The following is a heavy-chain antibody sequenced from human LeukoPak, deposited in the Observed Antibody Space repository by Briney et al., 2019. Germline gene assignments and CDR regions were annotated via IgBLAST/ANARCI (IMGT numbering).Heavy chain of an antibody. Sequence: PGGSLRLSCAASGFTFSSYAMSWVRQAPGKGLDWVSVINDGGDSTYYARSVKGRFTLSRDNSKNTLYLQMNSLRAEDTAVYYCAKSTGGSCYSGSGYWGQGTLVTVSS. D-gene: IGHD2-15*01. J-gene: IGHJ4*02. CDR3: AKSTGGSCYSGSGY. CDR2: INDGGDST. V-gene: IGHV3-23*01. CDR1: GFTFSSYA.